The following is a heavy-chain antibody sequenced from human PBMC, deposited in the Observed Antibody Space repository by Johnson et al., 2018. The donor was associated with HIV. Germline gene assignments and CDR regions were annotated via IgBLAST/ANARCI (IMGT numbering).Heavy chain of an antibody. CDR1: GFTFDDYG. CDR3: ARVQSLQWELLDGDAFDI. V-gene: IGHV3-20*04. J-gene: IGHJ3*02. Sequence: VQLVESGGGVVQPGGSLRLSCAASGFTFDDYGMSWVRQVPGKGLEWVSGINWNGGSTGYADSVKGRFTISRDNAKNSLYLQMNSLRAEDTAVYYCARVQSLQWELLDGDAFDIWGQGTMVTVSS. CDR2: INWNGGST. D-gene: IGHD1-26*01.